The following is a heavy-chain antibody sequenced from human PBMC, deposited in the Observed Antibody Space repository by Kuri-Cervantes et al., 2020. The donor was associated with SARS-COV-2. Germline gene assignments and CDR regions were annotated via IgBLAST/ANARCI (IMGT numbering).Heavy chain of an antibody. CDR2: INPSGGST. CDR1: GDTFTSYY. V-gene: IGHV1-46*01. Sequence: ASVKVSCKASGDTFTSYYMHWVRQAPGQGLEWMGIINPSGGSTSYAQKFQGRVTMTRDTSTSTVYMELSSLRSEDTAVYYCARGGFCGGDCSKGAFDIWGQGTMVTVSS. J-gene: IGHJ3*02. CDR3: ARGGFCGGDCSKGAFDI. D-gene: IGHD2-21*02.